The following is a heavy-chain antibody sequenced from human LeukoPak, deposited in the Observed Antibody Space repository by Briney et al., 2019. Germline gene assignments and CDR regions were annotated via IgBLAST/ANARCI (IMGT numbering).Heavy chain of an antibody. J-gene: IGHJ4*02. CDR3: ARGANPQYYYGSGSYLSYFDY. V-gene: IGHV1-46*01. D-gene: IGHD3-10*01. CDR1: GYTFTSYY. CDR2: INPSGGST. Sequence: VASVKVSCKASGYTFTSYYMHWVRQAPGQGLEWMGIINPSGGSTSYAQKFQGRVTMTRDTSTSTVYMELSSLRSEDTAVYYCARGANPQYYYGSGSYLSYFDYWGQGTLVTVSS.